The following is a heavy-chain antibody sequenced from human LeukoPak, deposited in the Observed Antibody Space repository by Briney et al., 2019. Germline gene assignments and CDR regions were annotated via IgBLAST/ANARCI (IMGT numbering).Heavy chain of an antibody. Sequence: KPSETLSLTCTVSGGSISSYYWSWIRQPPGKGLEWIGYIYYSGSTNCNPSLKSRVTISVDTSKNQFSLKLSSVTAADTAVYYCAREEIRGYSYGYIWGQGTMVTVSS. CDR1: GGSISSYY. J-gene: IGHJ3*02. V-gene: IGHV4-59*01. D-gene: IGHD5-18*01. CDR3: AREEIRGYSYGYI. CDR2: IYYSGST.